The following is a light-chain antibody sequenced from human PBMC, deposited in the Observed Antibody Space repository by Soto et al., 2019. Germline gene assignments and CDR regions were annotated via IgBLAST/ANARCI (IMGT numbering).Light chain of an antibody. CDR3: QQYGSSPWT. J-gene: IGKJ1*01. Sequence: EIVLTQSPGTLSLSPGERATLSCRASQSVSSRSLAWFQQKPGQAPRLLIYAASSRATGIPDRFSGSGFGTDFTLTNSRLEPEDFAVYYCQQYGSSPWTFGQGTKVEIK. V-gene: IGKV3-20*01. CDR1: QSVSSRS. CDR2: AAS.